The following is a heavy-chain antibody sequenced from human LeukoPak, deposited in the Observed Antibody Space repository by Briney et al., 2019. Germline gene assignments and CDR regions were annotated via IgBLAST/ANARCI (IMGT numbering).Heavy chain of an antibody. D-gene: IGHD6-19*01. CDR1: GFTFSSYS. Sequence: GGSLRLSCAASGFTFSSYSMNWVRQAPGKGLEWVSSISSSSSYIYYADSVKGRFTISRDNAKNSLYLQMNSLRAEDTAVYYCARTREQWQVLDYWGQGTLVTVSS. J-gene: IGHJ4*02. CDR3: ARTREQWQVLDY. CDR2: ISSSSSYI. V-gene: IGHV3-21*01.